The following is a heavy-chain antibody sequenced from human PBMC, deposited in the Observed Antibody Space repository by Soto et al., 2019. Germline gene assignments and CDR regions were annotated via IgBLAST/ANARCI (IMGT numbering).Heavy chain of an antibody. J-gene: IGHJ5*02. D-gene: IGHD3-10*01. CDR2: IYYSGST. V-gene: IGHV4-59*01. CDR1: GGSISSYY. CDR3: ARALASGWFDP. Sequence: SETLSLTCTVSGGSISSYYWSWIRQPPGKGLEWIGYIYYSGSTNYNPSLKSRVTISVDTSKNQFSLKLSSVTAADTAVYYCARALASGWFDPWGQGTLVTVSS.